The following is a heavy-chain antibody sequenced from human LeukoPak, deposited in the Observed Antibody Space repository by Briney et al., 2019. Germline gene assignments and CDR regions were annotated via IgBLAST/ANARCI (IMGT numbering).Heavy chain of an antibody. Sequence: GGTLRLSCAASGFTFSSHGMNWVRQAPGKGLEWVSGISPNGVITYYTDSVKGRFTISRDNSKNTLYLQMNSLRAEDTAVYYCAKNAGYSYGLYYFDYWGQGTLVTVSS. J-gene: IGHJ4*02. CDR2: ISPNGVIT. V-gene: IGHV3-23*01. CDR1: GFTFSSHG. D-gene: IGHD5-18*01. CDR3: AKNAGYSYGLYYFDY.